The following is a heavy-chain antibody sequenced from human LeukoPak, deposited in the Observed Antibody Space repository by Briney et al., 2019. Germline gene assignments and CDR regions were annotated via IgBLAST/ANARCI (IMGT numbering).Heavy chain of an antibody. CDR1: GGSISSSSYY. D-gene: IGHD3-10*01. CDR3: ASLMVRGVYRHY. Sequence: SETLSLTCTVSGGSISSSSYYWGWIRQPPGKGLEWVGSIYYSGSTYYNPSLKSRVTISVDTSKNQFSLKLSSVTAADTAVYYCASLMVRGVYRHYWGQGTLVTVSS. J-gene: IGHJ4*02. CDR2: IYYSGST. V-gene: IGHV4-39*07.